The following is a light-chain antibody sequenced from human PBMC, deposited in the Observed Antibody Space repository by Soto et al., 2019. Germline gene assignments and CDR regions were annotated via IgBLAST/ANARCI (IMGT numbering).Light chain of an antibody. CDR2: GAF. V-gene: IGKV3-20*01. CDR3: HQYDTSPDT. J-gene: IGKJ2*01. Sequence: EIVLTQSPGTLSLSPGERATLSCRTSQSVSDTYLAWYQQKPGQAPRLLIYGAFTRATGIPDRFSGSGSGTDVTLTIAKVEPEDFAVYFCHQYDTSPDTFGQGTKLEI. CDR1: QSVSDTY.